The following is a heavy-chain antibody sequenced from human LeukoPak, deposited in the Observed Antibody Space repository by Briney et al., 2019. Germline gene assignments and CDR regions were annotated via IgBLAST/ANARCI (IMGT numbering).Heavy chain of an antibody. J-gene: IGHJ4*02. CDR2: ISSNSTTI. CDR3: LTSSFDR. CDR1: GFTLADYD. V-gene: IGHV3-9*01. Sequence: GGSLRLSCAASGFTLADYDIHWVRQAPGKGPEWVSTISSNSTTIAYADSVKGRFTVSRDNTKNSLYLQMGSLRVEDTALYYCLTSSFDRWGQGTLVTVSS.